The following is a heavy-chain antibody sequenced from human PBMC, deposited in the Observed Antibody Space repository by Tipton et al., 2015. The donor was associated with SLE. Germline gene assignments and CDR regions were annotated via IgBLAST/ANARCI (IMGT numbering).Heavy chain of an antibody. CDR3: AYALLDLWSPFDY. CDR1: GFTISNYW. D-gene: IGHD3-3*01. CDR2: ISYDGSNK. J-gene: IGHJ4*02. V-gene: IGHV3-30*03. Sequence: SLRLSCAASGFTISNYWMHWVRQAPGKGLDWVAVISYDGSNKYYADSVKGRFTISRDNSKNTLYLQMNSLRAEDTAVYYCAYALLDLWSPFDYWGQGTLVTVSS.